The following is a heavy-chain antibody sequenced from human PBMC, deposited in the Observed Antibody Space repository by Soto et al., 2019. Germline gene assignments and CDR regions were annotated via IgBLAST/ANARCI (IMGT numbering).Heavy chain of an antibody. V-gene: IGHV1-69*06. CDR1: GGTLSDHG. CDR3: ARGVYGSANYYTGPSAFNM. D-gene: IGHD3-10*01. CDR2: TIPVFNTA. Sequence: QVQLEQSGAEVKKPGSSVKVSCKASGGTLSDHGVAWLQQAPGQGLEWMGGTIPVFNTANYAQKFQGRVTVTADKFTNIAYMELSSLRYENTAFYFCARGVYGSANYYTGPSAFNMWGQGTIVIASS. J-gene: IGHJ3*02.